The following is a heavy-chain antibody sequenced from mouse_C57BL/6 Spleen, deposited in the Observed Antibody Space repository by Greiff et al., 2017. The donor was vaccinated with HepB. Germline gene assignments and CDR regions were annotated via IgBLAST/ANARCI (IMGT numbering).Heavy chain of an antibody. CDR2: IWSGGST. J-gene: IGHJ4*01. Sequence: VKLLESGPGLVQPSQSLSITCTVSGFSLTSYGVHWVRQPPGKGLEWLGVIWSGGSTDYNAAFISRLSISKDNSKSQVFFKMNSLQADDTAIYYCAKNHYYAMDYWGQGTSVTVSS. CDR1: GFSLTSYG. V-gene: IGHV2-4*01. CDR3: AKNHYYAMDY.